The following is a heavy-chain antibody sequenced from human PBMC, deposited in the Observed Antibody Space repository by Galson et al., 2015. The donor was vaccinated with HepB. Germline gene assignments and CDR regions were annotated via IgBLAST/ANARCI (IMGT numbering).Heavy chain of an antibody. Sequence: SLRLSCAASGFALSNAWMGWVRQAPGKGLEWVGHIISKTDGGTTNYAAPVKGRFTISRDDSKNTLYLQMNSLKTEDTAVYYCTTDRPLSGSSSWYGYYMDVWGKGTTVTVSS. D-gene: IGHD6-13*01. CDR1: GFALSNAW. CDR3: TTDRPLSGSSSWYGYYMDV. V-gene: IGHV3-15*06. J-gene: IGHJ6*03. CDR2: IISKTDGGTT.